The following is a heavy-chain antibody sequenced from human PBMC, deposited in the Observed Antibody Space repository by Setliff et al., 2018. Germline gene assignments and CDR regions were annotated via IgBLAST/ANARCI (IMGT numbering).Heavy chain of an antibody. CDR2: ISSYNDVT. Sequence: RASVKVSCKASGHIFNSYGISWVRQAPGKGLEWVGWISSYNDVTTYAQRFQGRVTLTKDTSTSAAYMELRSLRPDDTAVYYCARLVRYCTRTACQKVAGDESWGQGTLVTVSS. CDR3: ARLVRYCTRTACQKVAGDES. J-gene: IGHJ5*02. CDR1: GHIFNSYG. V-gene: IGHV1-18*01. D-gene: IGHD2-8*01.